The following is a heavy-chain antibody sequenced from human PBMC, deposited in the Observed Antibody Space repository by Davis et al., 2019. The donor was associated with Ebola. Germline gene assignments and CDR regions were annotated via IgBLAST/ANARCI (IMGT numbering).Heavy chain of an antibody. CDR1: GYTFTVYY. CDR3: GRVPRYSNGWYNPRPFDS. V-gene: IGHV1-2*05. Sequence: AASVKVSCKASGYTFTVYYMHWVRQAPGQGLEWMGRINPNSGGTAYAQKFLGRVTMTRDTSISTAYMELSSLRSEDTGVYYCGRVPRYSNGWYNPRPFDSWGQGTLVTVSS. J-gene: IGHJ4*02. D-gene: IGHD6-19*01. CDR2: INPNSGGT.